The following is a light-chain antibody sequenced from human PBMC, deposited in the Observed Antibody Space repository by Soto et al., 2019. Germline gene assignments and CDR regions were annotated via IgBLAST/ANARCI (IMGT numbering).Light chain of an antibody. J-gene: IGKJ4*01. Sequence: EIVLTQSPATLSAFPGDRVTLSCRASQALNTRLAWYQHKPGQAPRLLIYLTSNRAAGVPARFSAWGSETDFTLTISDVEPEDFAVYYCHQRQSWPRSFGVGTKVEIK. CDR3: HQRQSWPRS. V-gene: IGKV3-11*01. CDR2: LTS. CDR1: QALNTR.